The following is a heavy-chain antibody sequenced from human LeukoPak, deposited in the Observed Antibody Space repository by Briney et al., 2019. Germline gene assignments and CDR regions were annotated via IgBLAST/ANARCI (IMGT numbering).Heavy chain of an antibody. CDR1: GFNFSSYG. Sequence: GGSLRLSCAASGFNFSSYGMHWVRLAPGKGLECVAVIWYDGSNKYYADSVKGRFTISRDNSKNTLYLQLNSLRAEDTAVYYCARDQGVDTIPRVYFDHWGQGTLVTVSS. V-gene: IGHV3-33*01. D-gene: IGHD5-18*01. CDR2: IWYDGSNK. J-gene: IGHJ4*02. CDR3: ARDQGVDTIPRVYFDH.